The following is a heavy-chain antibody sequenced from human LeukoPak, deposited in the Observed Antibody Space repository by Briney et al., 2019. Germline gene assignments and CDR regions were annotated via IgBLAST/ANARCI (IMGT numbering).Heavy chain of an antibody. CDR1: GYSFTSYW. J-gene: IGHJ6*02. Sequence: GESLKISCKGSGYSFTSYWIGWVRQMPGKGLEWMGIIYPGDSDTRYSPSFQGQVTISADKSISTAYLQWSSLKASDTAMYYCARLPDPYSGYDSYYYGMDVWGQGTTVTVSS. V-gene: IGHV5-51*01. CDR2: IYPGDSDT. CDR3: ARLPDPYSGYDSYYYGMDV. D-gene: IGHD5-12*01.